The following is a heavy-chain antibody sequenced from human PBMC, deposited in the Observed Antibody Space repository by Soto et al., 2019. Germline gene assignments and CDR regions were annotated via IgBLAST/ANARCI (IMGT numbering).Heavy chain of an antibody. Sequence: QVQLVESGGGVVEPGRSLRLSCAASGFTFSSYAMHWVRQAPGKGLEWVAVISYDGSNKYYADSVKGRFTISRDNSKNTLYLQMNSLGAEDTAVYYCASDLEPLDSSGWGVMDVWGQGTTVTFSS. D-gene: IGHD6-25*01. CDR1: GFTFSSYA. V-gene: IGHV3-30-3*01. CDR2: ISYDGSNK. J-gene: IGHJ6*02. CDR3: ASDLEPLDSSGWGVMDV.